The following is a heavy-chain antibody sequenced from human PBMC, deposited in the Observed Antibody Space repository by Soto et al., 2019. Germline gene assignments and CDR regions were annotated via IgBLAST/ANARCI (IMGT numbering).Heavy chain of an antibody. CDR3: ARGGWLRLTPPFDY. J-gene: IGHJ4*02. CDR1: GGTFSSYA. V-gene: IGHV1-69*13. CDR2: IIPIFGTA. D-gene: IGHD5-12*01. Sequence: ASVKVSCKASGGTFSSYAISWVRQAPGQGLEWMGGIIPIFGTANYAQKFQGRVTITADESTSTAYMELSSLRSEDTAVYYCARGGWLRLTPPFDYWGQGTLVTVSS.